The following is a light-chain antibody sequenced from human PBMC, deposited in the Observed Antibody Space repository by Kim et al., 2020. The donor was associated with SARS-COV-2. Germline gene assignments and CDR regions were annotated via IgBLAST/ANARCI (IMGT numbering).Light chain of an antibody. Sequence: PGERATLSCRASQNVRKNLAWYQQKPGQTPRLLIYESSIRATGIPVRFSGSGSGTEFTLTISSLQSEDFAVYYCQQYTNWPPSITFGLGTRLEIK. CDR1: QNVRKN. CDR3: QQYTNWPPSIT. CDR2: ESS. V-gene: IGKV3-15*01. J-gene: IGKJ5*01.